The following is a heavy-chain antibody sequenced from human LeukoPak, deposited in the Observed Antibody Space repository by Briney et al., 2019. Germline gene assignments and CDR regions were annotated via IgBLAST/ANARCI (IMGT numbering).Heavy chain of an antibody. CDR3: AKGAGSSWYGDRYYFDY. CDR2: ISGSGGST. Sequence: GGSLRLSCAASGFTFSSYAMNWVRQAPGKGLEWVSAISGSGGSTYYADSVKGRFTISRDNSKNTLYLQMNSLRAEDTAVYYCAKGAGSSWYGDRYYFDYWGQGTLVTVSS. CDR1: GFTFSSYA. J-gene: IGHJ4*02. D-gene: IGHD6-13*01. V-gene: IGHV3-23*01.